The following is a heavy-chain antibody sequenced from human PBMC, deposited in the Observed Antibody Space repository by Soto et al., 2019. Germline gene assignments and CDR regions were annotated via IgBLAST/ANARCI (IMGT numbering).Heavy chain of an antibody. J-gene: IGHJ6*02. CDR2: ISYSGST. V-gene: IGHV4-59*01. CDR1: GGSISTYY. CDR3: ARGTRATQYYYYFYGMDV. Sequence: SETLSLTCTVSGGSISTYYWTWIRQPPGKGLEWIGYISYSGSTNYNPSLKSRLTISLNTSKKHFSLKLSSVTAADTAVYYCARGTRATQYYYYFYGMDVWGQGTPVTVSS.